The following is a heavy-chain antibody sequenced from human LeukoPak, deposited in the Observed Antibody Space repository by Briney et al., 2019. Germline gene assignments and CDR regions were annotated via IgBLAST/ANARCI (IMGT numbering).Heavy chain of an antibody. V-gene: IGHV1-2*02. CDR1: GYTFTRYY. J-gene: IGHJ3*02. CDR3: GRARTGRGSRGPYDI. D-gene: IGHD3-10*01. CDR2: INHTNGGK. Sequence: ASVKVSCQASGYTFTRYYIHWVRPAPGQGLAWVGWINHTNGGKNYEQRFQGRVTITRDTSISTAYMELSRLRSDDTAVYYCGRARTGRGSRGPYDIWGQGTMVTVSS.